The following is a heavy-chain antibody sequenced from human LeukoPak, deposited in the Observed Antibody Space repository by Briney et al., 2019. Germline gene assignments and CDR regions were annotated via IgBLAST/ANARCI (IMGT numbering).Heavy chain of an antibody. Sequence: ASVKVSCKASGYTFISYYMHWVRQAPGQGLEWMGIINPSGGSTSYAQKFQGRVTMTRDTSTSTVYMELSSLRSEDTAVYYCARGGFAGFLPDSSGYYYSGWGQGTLVTVSS. CDR2: INPSGGST. J-gene: IGHJ4*02. V-gene: IGHV1-46*01. CDR3: ARGGFAGFLPDSSGYYYSG. CDR1: GYTFISYY. D-gene: IGHD3-22*01.